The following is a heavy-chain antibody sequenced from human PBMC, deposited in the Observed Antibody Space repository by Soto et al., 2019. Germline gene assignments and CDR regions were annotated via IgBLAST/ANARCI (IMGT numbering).Heavy chain of an antibody. CDR1: GDRVSSNSAA. J-gene: IGHJ4*02. CDR3: ARLRDYYGSSGYFSEALDF. D-gene: IGHD3-22*01. CDR2: TYYRSKWYN. Sequence: SQTLSLTCAISGDRVSSNSAAWNWIRQSPSRGLEWLGRTYYRSKWYNDYAVSVKSRITIDPDTSKNQFSLQLNPVTPEDTAVYFCARLRDYYGSSGYFSEALDFWGQGTLVTVSS. V-gene: IGHV6-1*01.